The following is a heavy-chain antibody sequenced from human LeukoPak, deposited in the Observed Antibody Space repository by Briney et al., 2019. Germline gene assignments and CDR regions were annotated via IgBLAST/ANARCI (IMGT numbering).Heavy chain of an antibody. CDR2: IWYDGSNE. V-gene: IGHV3-33*06. CDR1: GFTFSTYG. D-gene: IGHD5/OR15-5a*01. Sequence: GGSLRLSCAASGFTFSTYGMHWVRQAQGKGLEWVALIWYDGSNENYADSVKGRFTISRDNSRNTLYLQMNSLRAEDTAVYYCAKDQSGYTVYYFDYWGQGTLVTVSS. J-gene: IGHJ4*02. CDR3: AKDQSGYTVYYFDY.